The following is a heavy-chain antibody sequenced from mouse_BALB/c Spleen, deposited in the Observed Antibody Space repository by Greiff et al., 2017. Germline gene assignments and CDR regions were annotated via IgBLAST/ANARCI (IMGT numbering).Heavy chain of an antibody. V-gene: IGHV14-3*02. Sequence: VHVKQSGAELVKPGASVKLSCTASGFNIKDTYMHWVKQRPEQGLEWIGRIDPANGNTKYDPKFQGKATITADTSSNTAYLQLSSLTSEDTAVYYCARGFITTAFDYWGQGTTLTVSS. D-gene: IGHD1-2*01. CDR3: ARGFITTAFDY. CDR1: GFNIKDTY. CDR2: IDPANGNT. J-gene: IGHJ2*01.